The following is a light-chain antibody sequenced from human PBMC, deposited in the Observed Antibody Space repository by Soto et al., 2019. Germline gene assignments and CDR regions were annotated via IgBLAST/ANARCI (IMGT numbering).Light chain of an antibody. V-gene: IGKV3-20*01. CDR1: QSVSSSY. CDR2: GAS. CDR3: QQDGSSPWT. Sequence: EIVLTQSPGTLSLSPGARATLSCRASQSVSSSYLAWYQQKPGQAPRLLIYGASSRATGIPDRFSGSGSGTDFTLTISRLEPEDFAGYYCQQDGSSPWTFGQGTKVEIK. J-gene: IGKJ1*01.